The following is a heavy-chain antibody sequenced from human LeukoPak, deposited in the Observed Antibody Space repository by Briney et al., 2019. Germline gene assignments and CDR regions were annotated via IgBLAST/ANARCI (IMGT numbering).Heavy chain of an antibody. V-gene: IGHV1-2*02. D-gene: IGHD2-15*01. Sequence: ASVRVSCRASGYXFSGYYIHWVRQAPGQGLEWMGWINPSGGVTKYAQKFQGRVTMTRDTSISTAYMELSRLTSDDTAVYFCARRYCSGVSCYPDYWGQGTLVTVSS. CDR2: INPSGGVT. CDR1: GYXFSGYY. CDR3: ARRYCSGVSCYPDY. J-gene: IGHJ4*02.